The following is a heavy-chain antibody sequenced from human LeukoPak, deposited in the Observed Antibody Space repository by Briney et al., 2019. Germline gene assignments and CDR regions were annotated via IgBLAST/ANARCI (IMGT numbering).Heavy chain of an antibody. CDR3: ARRDKGFGDLDY. D-gene: IGHD3-10*01. V-gene: IGHV4-38-2*01. CDR1: GFTFSSYA. Sequence: GSLRLSCAASGFTFSSYAMSWVRQPPGKGLEWIGSIYYSGSTYYNPSLKSRVTISVDTFKNQFSLKLSSVTAADTAVYYCARRDKGFGDLDYWGQGTLVTVSS. CDR2: IYYSGST. J-gene: IGHJ4*02.